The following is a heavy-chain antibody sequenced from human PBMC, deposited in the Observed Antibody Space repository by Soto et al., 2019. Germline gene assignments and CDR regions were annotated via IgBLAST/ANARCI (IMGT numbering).Heavy chain of an antibody. CDR3: AKDQGGYMVSGMDV. V-gene: IGHV1-2*02. CDR2: INPNSGAT. J-gene: IGHJ6*02. CDR1: GDTFTDYY. D-gene: IGHD2-2*02. Sequence: QVQPVQSRAEVKKPGASVNVSCKASGDTFTDYYIYWLRQAPGHGLEWMGWINPNSGATNYAHNFQGSVTMTRDTSIRAAYMELSRLSSDDTAVYYCAKDQGGYMVSGMDVWGQGTTVTVSS.